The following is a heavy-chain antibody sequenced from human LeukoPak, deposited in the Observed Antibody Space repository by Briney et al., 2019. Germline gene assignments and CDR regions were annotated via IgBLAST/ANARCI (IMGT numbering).Heavy chain of an antibody. CDR2: TYHSGST. J-gene: IGHJ6*03. V-gene: IGHV4-4*02. CDR1: GGSISSSNW. CDR3: ARGGIAARARYYYMDV. D-gene: IGHD6-6*01. Sequence: SGTLSLTCAVSGGSISSSNWWSWVRQPPGKGLEWIGETYHSGSTNYNPSLKSRVTISVDTSKNQFSLKLSSETAADTAVYYCARGGIAARARYYYMDVWGKGTTVTVSS.